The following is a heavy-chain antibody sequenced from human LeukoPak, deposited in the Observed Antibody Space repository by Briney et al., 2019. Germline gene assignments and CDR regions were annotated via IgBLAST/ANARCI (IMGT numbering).Heavy chain of an antibody. Sequence: ASVKVSCKASGYTFTSYDINWVRQATGQGLEWMGWMNPNSGNTGYAQEFQGRVTMTRNTSISTAYMELSSLRSEDTAVYYCARGGYCSSTSCYSYYYYGMDVWGQGTTVTVSS. V-gene: IGHV1-8*01. CDR3: ARGGYCSSTSCYSYYYYGMDV. CDR2: MNPNSGNT. D-gene: IGHD2-2*03. J-gene: IGHJ6*02. CDR1: GYTFTSYD.